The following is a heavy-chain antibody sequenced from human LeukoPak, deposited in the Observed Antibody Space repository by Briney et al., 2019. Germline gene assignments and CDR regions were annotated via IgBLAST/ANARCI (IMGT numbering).Heavy chain of an antibody. CDR2: ISSSGRDI. J-gene: IGHJ3*01. CDR1: GFTFSSYS. Sequence: GGSLRLSCAASGFTFSSYSMNWVRQAPGKGLEWVSSISSSGRDIYYADSVEGRFTISRDNAKNSLFLQISSLRAEDTAVYYCARGGNIGYKYNAFDVWGQGTVVTVSS. V-gene: IGHV3-21*01. CDR3: ARGGNIGYKYNAFDV. D-gene: IGHD5-24*01.